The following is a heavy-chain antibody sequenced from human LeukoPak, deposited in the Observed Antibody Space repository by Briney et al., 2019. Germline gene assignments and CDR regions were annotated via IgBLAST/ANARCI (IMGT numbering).Heavy chain of an antibody. D-gene: IGHD3-22*01. Sequence: GGSLRLSCAAPGFTFSSCAMTWVRQAPGKGLEWVSSITGSGDYTYYIDSVKGRFTISRDNSKNILYLQMNSLRGEDTALYYCAKDGLYYDGSAHVYYFDYWGQGTLVAVSS. V-gene: IGHV3-23*01. J-gene: IGHJ4*02. CDR2: ITGSGDYT. CDR3: AKDGLYYDGSAHVYYFDY. CDR1: GFTFSSCA.